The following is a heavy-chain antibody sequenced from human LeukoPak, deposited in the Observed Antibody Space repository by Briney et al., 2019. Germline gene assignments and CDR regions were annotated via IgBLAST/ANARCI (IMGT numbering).Heavy chain of an antibody. CDR2: ISSDGGSA. Sequence: PGGSLRLSCAASGFTFSSYAMHRVRQAPGKGLEYVSAISSDGGSAYYANSVKGRFTISRDNSKNTLYLQMGSLRAEDMAVYYCARRYCSSTSCSHFDYWGQGTLVTVSS. V-gene: IGHV3-64*01. D-gene: IGHD2-2*01. CDR3: ARRYCSSTSCSHFDY. J-gene: IGHJ4*02. CDR1: GFTFSSYA.